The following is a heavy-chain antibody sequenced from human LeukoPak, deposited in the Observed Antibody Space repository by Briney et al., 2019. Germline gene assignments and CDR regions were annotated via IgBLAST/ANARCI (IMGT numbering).Heavy chain of an antibody. CDR1: GGSISSYY. Sequence: PSETLSLTCAVSGGSISSYYWSWIRQPPGKGLEWIGFIFYSGTTNYNPSLKSRVTISVDTSKNQFSLKLSSVTAADTAVYYCARGGWNKFDYWGQGTLVTVSS. J-gene: IGHJ4*02. D-gene: IGHD3-22*01. V-gene: IGHV4-59*01. CDR3: ARGGWNKFDY. CDR2: IFYSGTT.